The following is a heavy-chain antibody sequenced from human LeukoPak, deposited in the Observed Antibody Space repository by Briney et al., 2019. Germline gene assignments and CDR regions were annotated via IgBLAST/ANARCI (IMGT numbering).Heavy chain of an antibody. CDR1: GFTFSSYS. J-gene: IGHJ3*02. D-gene: IGHD6-13*01. Sequence: GGSLRLSCAASGFTFSSYSMNWVRQAPGKGLEWVSYISSSSSTIYYADSVKGRFTISRDNAKNSLYLQMNSLRAEDTAVYYCASPRPASWYPATGDAFDIWGQGTMVTVSS. CDR2: ISSSSSTI. CDR3: ASPRPASWYPATGDAFDI. V-gene: IGHV3-48*01.